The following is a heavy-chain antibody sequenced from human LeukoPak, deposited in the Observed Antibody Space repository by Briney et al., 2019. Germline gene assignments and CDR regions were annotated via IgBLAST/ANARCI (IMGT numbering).Heavy chain of an antibody. D-gene: IGHD5-12*01. CDR3: AREPGGAGSSGYDPFDY. Sequence: SQTLSLTCAISGDSVSGTSAAWNWIRQSPSRGLEWLGMTYYRSKWYNDYAVSVESRITINPDTSKNQFSLQLNSVAPEDTAVYYCAREPGGAGSSGYDPFDYWGQGTLVTVSS. CDR2: TYYRSKWYN. V-gene: IGHV6-1*01. J-gene: IGHJ4*02. CDR1: GDSVSGTSAA.